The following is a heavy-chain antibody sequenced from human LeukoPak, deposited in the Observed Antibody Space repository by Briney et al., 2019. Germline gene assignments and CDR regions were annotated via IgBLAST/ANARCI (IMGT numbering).Heavy chain of an antibody. D-gene: IGHD4-17*01. CDR1: GYTFTSYG. Sequence: ASVKVSCKASGYTFTSYGISWVRQAPGQGLEWMGWISAYNGNTNYAQKLQGRVTMTTDTYTSTAYMELSSLRSEDTAVYYCARASTTVTTFYYYYMDVWGKGTTVTVSS. CDR2: ISAYNGNT. CDR3: ARASTTVTTFYYYYMDV. J-gene: IGHJ6*03. V-gene: IGHV1-18*01.